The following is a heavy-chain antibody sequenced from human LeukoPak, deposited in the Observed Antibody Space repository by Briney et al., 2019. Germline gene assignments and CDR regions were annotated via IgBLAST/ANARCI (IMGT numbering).Heavy chain of an antibody. D-gene: IGHD6-13*01. CDR2: ISGSGGST. V-gene: IGHV3-23*01. J-gene: IGHJ4*02. CDR3: AKGPRQQLVTRFDN. Sequence: PGGSLRLSCAASGFTFSTYAMSWVRQAPGKGLEWVSDISGSGGSTYYADSVKVRFTVSRDNSKNTLYLQMSSLRADDTAVYYCAKGPRQQLVTRFDNWGQGTLVTVSS. CDR1: GFTFSTYA.